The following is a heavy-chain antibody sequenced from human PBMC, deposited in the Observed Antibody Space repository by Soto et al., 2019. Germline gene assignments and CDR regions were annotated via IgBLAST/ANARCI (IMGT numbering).Heavy chain of an antibody. CDR2: INPITGGT. Sequence: GASVKVSCKASGYTFTSYYIHWVRQAPGQGLEWMGWINPITGGTNYAPKFQGRVTMTRDTSITTAYMELSRLRSDDTDVYYCARNYYDSSDRDYLDYWGQGTPVTVSS. D-gene: IGHD3-22*01. CDR1: GYTFTSYY. J-gene: IGHJ4*02. CDR3: ARNYYDSSDRDYLDY. V-gene: IGHV1-2*02.